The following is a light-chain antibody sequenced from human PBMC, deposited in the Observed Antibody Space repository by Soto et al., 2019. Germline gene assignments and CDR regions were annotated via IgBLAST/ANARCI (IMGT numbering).Light chain of an antibody. J-gene: IGKJ1*01. V-gene: IGKV3-15*01. CDR3: QQYNDWPRT. CDR1: QSLSSS. Sequence: IGLRQGPDTLALTTGERATVFCRASQSLSSSLLAWYQQKPGQAPRLLIFHASSRATGIPARFSGSGSGTEFTLTISSLQPEDFAVYYCQQYNDWPRTFGQGTKVDIK. CDR2: HAS.